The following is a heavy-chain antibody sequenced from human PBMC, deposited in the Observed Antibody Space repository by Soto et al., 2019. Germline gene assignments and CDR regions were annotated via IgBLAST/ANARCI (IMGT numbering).Heavy chain of an antibody. Sequence: QLQLQESGSGLVKPLETLSLTCAVSGGSISSGGYSWNWIRQPPGKGLEWIGYTFHSGNTYYNPSLKSRVTISVDKSKNHFSLELTSVTAADTAVYYCARGAGTGGDSWGQGILVTVLS. J-gene: IGHJ5*01. CDR1: GGSISSGGYS. V-gene: IGHV4-30-2*01. CDR2: TFHSGNT. D-gene: IGHD6-13*01. CDR3: ARGAGTGGDS.